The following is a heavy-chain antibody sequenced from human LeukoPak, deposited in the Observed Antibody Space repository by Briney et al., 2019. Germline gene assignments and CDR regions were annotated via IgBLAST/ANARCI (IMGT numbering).Heavy chain of an antibody. D-gene: IGHD5-12*01. CDR3: ARLPRYGGYDHFDY. CDR2: IYYRGTT. V-gene: IGHV4-59*12. J-gene: IGHJ4*02. CDR1: GDSIDSYH. Sequence: SETLSLTCTVSGDSIDSYHWSWIRQPPGKGLVWIGYIYYRGTTSYNPFLKSRVTISVDTSKNQFSPKLNSVTAADTAVYYCARLPRYGGYDHFDYWGQGILVIVSS.